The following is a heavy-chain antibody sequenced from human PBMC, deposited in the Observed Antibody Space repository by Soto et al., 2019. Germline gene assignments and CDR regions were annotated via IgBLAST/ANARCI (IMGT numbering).Heavy chain of an antibody. CDR3: ARALILTGYYIHDAFNI. Sequence: SETLSLTCTVSGGSISSYYWSWIRQPPGKGLEWIGYIYYSGSTNYNPSLKSRVTISVDTSKNQFSLKLSSVTAADTAVYYCARALILTGYYIHDAFNIWGQGTMVTVSS. CDR1: GGSISSYY. V-gene: IGHV4-59*01. CDR2: IYYSGST. J-gene: IGHJ3*02. D-gene: IGHD3-9*01.